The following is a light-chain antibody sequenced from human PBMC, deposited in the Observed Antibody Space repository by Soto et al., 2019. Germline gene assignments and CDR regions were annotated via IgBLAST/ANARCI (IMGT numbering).Light chain of an antibody. CDR2: DAS. CDR1: QDINNY. Sequence: DIQMTQSPSSLSACVGDRVTITCQASQDINNYLNWFQQKPGKAPKLLIYDASNLETGVPSRFSGSGSGTDFTFTISSLQPEDIATYYCQQYDHLPSIAFGQGTRLEIK. J-gene: IGKJ5*01. V-gene: IGKV1-33*01. CDR3: QQYDHLPSIA.